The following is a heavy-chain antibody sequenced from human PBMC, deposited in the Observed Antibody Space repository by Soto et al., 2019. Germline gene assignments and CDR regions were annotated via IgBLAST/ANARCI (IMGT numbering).Heavy chain of an antibody. Sequence: QVQLQESGPGLVKPSQTLSLTCTVSGGSISTGGYYWNWIRQHPGKGLEWIGYLYYSGSTYYNPALKSRVTIAVKTAKNQFSLKLSSVTAADTAVCYGARGVFPGGEGTRVTVPS. CDR2: LYYSGST. V-gene: IGHV4-31*03. CDR3: ARGVFP. J-gene: IGHJ5*02. CDR1: GGSISTGGYY.